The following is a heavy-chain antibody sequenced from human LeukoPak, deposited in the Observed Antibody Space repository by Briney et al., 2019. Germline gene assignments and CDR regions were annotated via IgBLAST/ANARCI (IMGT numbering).Heavy chain of an antibody. CDR3: ARTLRGYYYYMDV. J-gene: IGHJ6*03. CDR2: IYTSGST. Sequence: PSQTLSLTCTVSGGSISSGSYYWSWIRQPAGKGLEWIGRIYTSGSTNYNPSLKSRVTISVDTSKNQFSLKLSSVTAADTAVYYCARTLRGYYYYMDVWGKGTTVTISS. CDR1: GGSISSGSYY. V-gene: IGHV4-61*02.